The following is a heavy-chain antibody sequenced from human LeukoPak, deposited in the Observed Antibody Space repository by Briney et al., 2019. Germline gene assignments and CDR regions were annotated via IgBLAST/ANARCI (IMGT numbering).Heavy chain of an antibody. CDR1: GFTFTNAW. J-gene: IGHJ4*02. CDR2: ISGNGVST. V-gene: IGHV3-64*01. Sequence: GGSLRLSCVASGFTFTNAWMSWVRQAPGKGLEYVSAISGNGVSTYYANSVKGRFTISRDNSKNTLFLQMGSLRAEDMAVYYCARPRCSGGTCYSVRVYFDYWGQGTLVTVSS. CDR3: ARPRCSGGTCYSVRVYFDY. D-gene: IGHD2-15*01.